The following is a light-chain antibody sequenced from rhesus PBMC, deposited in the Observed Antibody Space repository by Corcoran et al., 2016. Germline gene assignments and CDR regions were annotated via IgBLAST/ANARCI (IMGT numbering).Light chain of an antibody. CDR2: KAS. J-gene: IGKJ4*01. CDR3: QQYGSSPLT. Sequence: DIQMTQSPSSLSASVGDTVTITCRASQSFSSWLAWYQQKPGKAPKVLIYKASTLQSGVPSRFRGSGSGTDFTLTISSLQSEDVATYYCQQYGSSPLTFGGGTKVESK. V-gene: IGKV1-22*01. CDR1: QSFSSW.